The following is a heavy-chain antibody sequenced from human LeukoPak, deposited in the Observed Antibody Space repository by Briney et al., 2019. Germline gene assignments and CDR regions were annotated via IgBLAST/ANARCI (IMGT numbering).Heavy chain of an antibody. D-gene: IGHD5-18*01. Sequence: SETLSLTCAVSGGSINSYYWSWLRQPPGKAVEGIGYISYSEYSNYNPPLEGRVPISVDTSKNQFSLELSSVSAADTAVYFCARSEWIQFGGLGLNYYYYMDVWGKGTTVTVSS. CDR1: GGSINSYY. CDR2: ISYSEYS. J-gene: IGHJ6*03. V-gene: IGHV4-59*01. CDR3: ARSEWIQFGGLGLNYYYYMDV.